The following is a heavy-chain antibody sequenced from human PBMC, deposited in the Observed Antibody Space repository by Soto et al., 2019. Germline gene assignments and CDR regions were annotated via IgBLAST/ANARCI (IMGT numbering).Heavy chain of an antibody. CDR2: ISSGSSYI. Sequence: EVQLVESGGDLVKPRGSLRLSCAVSGFTFSAYTMNWVRQAPGKGLEWVSSISSGSSYIYYADSVKGRFTISRNNAKKSLYLQMNSLRAEDTAVYYCARDSAAGHFDYWGQGILVTVSS. D-gene: IGHD6-25*01. CDR3: ARDSAAGHFDY. V-gene: IGHV3-21*01. CDR1: GFTFSAYT. J-gene: IGHJ4*02.